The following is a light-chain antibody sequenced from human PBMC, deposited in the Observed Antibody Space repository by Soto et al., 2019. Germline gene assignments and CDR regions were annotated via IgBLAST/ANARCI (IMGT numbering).Light chain of an antibody. CDR3: QQYHRYPYS. V-gene: IGKV1-5*03. J-gene: IGKJ2*01. CDR2: MES. Sequence: DIQMSQAPSTMSPSVGDRVTISCRASQSISNWLSWYQQKPGEAPELLIYMESNLQSVVPSMFSGSGSGTEFTLTISSLQTDDFAPYYCQQYHRYPYSFGPGTKLAI. CDR1: QSISNW.